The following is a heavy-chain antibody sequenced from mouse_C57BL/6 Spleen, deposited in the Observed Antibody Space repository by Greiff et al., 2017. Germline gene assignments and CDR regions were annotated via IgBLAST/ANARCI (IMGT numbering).Heavy chain of an antibody. J-gene: IGHJ3*01. CDR2: IYPGDGDT. CDR3: ARSGGGSWFAY. CDR1: GYAFSSYW. Sequence: QVQLQQSGAELVKPGASVKLSCKASGYAFSSYWMNWVKQRPGKGLEWIGQIYPGDGDTNYNGKFKGQATMTADKSSNTAYMQLSSLTTEDSAVDFCARSGGGSWFAYWGQGTLVTVSA. V-gene: IGHV1-80*01. D-gene: IGHD1-1*02.